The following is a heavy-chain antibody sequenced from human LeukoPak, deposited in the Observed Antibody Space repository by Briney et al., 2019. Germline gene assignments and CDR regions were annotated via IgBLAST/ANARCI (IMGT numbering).Heavy chain of an antibody. Sequence: ASVKVSCKVSGYTLTELSMHWVRQAPGKGLEWMGGFDPEDGETIYAQKFQGRVTMTEDTSTDTAYMELSSLRSEDTAVYYCATAHSGGYLYIDWGQGTLVTVSS. CDR1: GYTLTELS. CDR3: ATAHSGGYLYID. D-gene: IGHD1-26*01. V-gene: IGHV1-24*01. J-gene: IGHJ4*02. CDR2: FDPEDGET.